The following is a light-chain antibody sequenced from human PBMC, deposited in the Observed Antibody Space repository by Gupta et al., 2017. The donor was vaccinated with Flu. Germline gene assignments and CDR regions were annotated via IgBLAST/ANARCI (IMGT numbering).Light chain of an antibody. Sequence: GTPLSAPGEGSTPTCWASQRSSTSYLAWYQQKPGQAPRLLIYGASSRATGIPDRFSGSGSGTEFTLTISSLEREDFAVYYCQQDCSSPQTFGQGTKMDIK. J-gene: IGKJ2*01. CDR2: GAS. V-gene: IGKV3-20*01. CDR1: QRSSTSY. CDR3: QQDCSSPQT.